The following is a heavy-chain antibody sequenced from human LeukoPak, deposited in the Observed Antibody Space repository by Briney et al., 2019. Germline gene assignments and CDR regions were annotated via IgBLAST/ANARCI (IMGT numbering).Heavy chain of an antibody. CDR3: ARGMDGWFGELFPTSY. V-gene: IGHV1-46*01. D-gene: IGHD3-10*01. J-gene: IGHJ4*02. CDR2: INPSGGST. Sequence: ASAMVSCKASGYIFTSYSMYWVRQAAGQWLEWMGLINPSGGSTSYAQKFQGRVTMTRDTSTSTVYMELSSLRSEDTAVYYCARGMDGWFGELFPTSYWGQGTLVTVSS. CDR1: GYIFTSYS.